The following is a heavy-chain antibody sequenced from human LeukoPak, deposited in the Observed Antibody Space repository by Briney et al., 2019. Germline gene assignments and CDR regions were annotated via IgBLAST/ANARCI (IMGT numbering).Heavy chain of an antibody. CDR3: ARDLAYCGGDCYPGGDY. CDR1: GGTFSSYA. CDR2: IIPIFGTA. V-gene: IGHV1-69*06. D-gene: IGHD2-21*02. J-gene: IGHJ4*02. Sequence: SVKVSCKASGGTFSSYAISWVRQAPGQGLEWMGRIIPIFGTANYAQKFQGRVTITADKSTSTAYMQLSSLRSEDTAVYYCARDLAYCGGDCYPGGDYWGQGTLDTVSS.